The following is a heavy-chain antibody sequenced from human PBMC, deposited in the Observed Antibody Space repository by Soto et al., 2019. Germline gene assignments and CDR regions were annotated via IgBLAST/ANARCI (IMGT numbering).Heavy chain of an antibody. D-gene: IGHD3-10*01. J-gene: IGHJ4*02. CDR3: ARSPRGLGNFDY. Sequence: TSEPLSLTCAVSGGSISSGGAYYWSWIRQSPGKGLEWIGYIHYSGSTYYNSSLKSRVTMSVDTSKNQFSLKVSSVTAADTAVYYCARSPRGLGNFDYWGQGTLVTVSS. CDR1: GGSISSGGAYY. V-gene: IGHV4-30-4*01. CDR2: IHYSGST.